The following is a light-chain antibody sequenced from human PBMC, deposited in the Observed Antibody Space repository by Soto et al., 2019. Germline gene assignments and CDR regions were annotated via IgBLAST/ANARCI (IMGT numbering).Light chain of an antibody. CDR3: SSYTTSNTVV. J-gene: IGLJ3*02. CDR1: SSDVGTYNY. V-gene: IGLV2-11*01. CDR2: DVS. Sequence: QAVVTQPRSVSGPPGQSVSISCSGTSSDVGTYNYVSWYQQHPGKAPKLMIYDVSKRPSGVPDRFSGSKSGNTASLTISGLQAEDEADYYCSSYTTSNTVVFGGGTKLTVL.